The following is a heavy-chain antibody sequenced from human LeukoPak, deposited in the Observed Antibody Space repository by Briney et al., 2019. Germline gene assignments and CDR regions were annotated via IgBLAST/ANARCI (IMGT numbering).Heavy chain of an antibody. CDR1: GFTFSDYY. J-gene: IGHJ6*03. CDR2: ISSSGSTI. Sequence: GGSLRLSCAASGFTFSDYYMSWIRQAPGKGLEWVSYISSSGSTIYYADSVKGRFTISRDNAKNSLYLQMNSLRAEDTAVYYCARRTAGVPVAIAYYYYYMDVWGKGTTVTVSS. V-gene: IGHV3-11*04. CDR3: ARRTAGVPVAIAYYYYYMDV. D-gene: IGHD2-2*02.